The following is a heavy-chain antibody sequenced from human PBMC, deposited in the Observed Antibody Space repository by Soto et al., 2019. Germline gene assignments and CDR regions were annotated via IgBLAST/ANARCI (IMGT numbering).Heavy chain of an antibody. CDR2: IYYSGST. Sequence: SETLSLTCTVSGGSISSYYWSWIRQPPGKGLEWIGYIYYSGSTNYNPSLKSRVTISVDTSKNQFSLKLSSVTAADTAVYYCARHVSYDILTGYYPGFDYWGQGTLVTVSS. D-gene: IGHD3-9*01. V-gene: IGHV4-59*08. J-gene: IGHJ4*02. CDR1: GGSISSYY. CDR3: ARHVSYDILTGYYPGFDY.